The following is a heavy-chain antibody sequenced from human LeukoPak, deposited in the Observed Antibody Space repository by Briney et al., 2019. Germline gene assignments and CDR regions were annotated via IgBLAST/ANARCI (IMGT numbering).Heavy chain of an antibody. Sequence: GGSLRLSCAASGFTFSSYGMSWVRQAPGKGLEWVSAISGSGGSTYYADSVKGRFTISRDNSKNTLYLQMNSLRAEDTAVYYCAKWIDYGDHYFDYWGQGTLVTVSS. D-gene: IGHD4-17*01. CDR3: AKWIDYGDHYFDY. J-gene: IGHJ4*02. V-gene: IGHV3-23*01. CDR1: GFTFSSYG. CDR2: ISGSGGST.